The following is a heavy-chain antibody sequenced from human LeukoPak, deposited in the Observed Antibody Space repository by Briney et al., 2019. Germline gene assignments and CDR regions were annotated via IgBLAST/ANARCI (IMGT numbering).Heavy chain of an antibody. CDR1: GGSISSGGYS. V-gene: IGHV4-30-2*01. J-gene: IGHJ4*02. CDR3: ASSSVVVPAFDY. Sequence: SETLSLTCAVSGGSISSGGYSWSWIRQPPGKGLEWIGYIYHRGSTYYNPSLKSRVTISVDRSKNQFSLKLSSVTAADTAVYYCASSSVVVPAFDYWGQGTLVTVSS. D-gene: IGHD2-2*01. CDR2: IYHRGST.